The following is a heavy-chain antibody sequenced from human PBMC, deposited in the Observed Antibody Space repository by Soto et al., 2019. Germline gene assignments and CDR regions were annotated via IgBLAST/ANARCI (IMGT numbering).Heavy chain of an antibody. D-gene: IGHD2-2*01. CDR2: IIPIFGTA. V-gene: IGHV1-69*12. Sequence: QVQLVQSGAEVKKPGSSVKVSCKSSGGPFSSYAISWVRQAPGQGLEWMGGIIPIFGTANYAQKFQGRVTITADESTSIAYMVLSSLRSEDTAVYYCAAGYCISTSCHNWFDPWGQGTLVTVSS. J-gene: IGHJ5*02. CDR1: GGPFSSYA. CDR3: AAGYCISTSCHNWFDP.